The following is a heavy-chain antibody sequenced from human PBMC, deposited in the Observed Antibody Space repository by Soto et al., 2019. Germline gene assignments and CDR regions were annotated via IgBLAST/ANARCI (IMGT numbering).Heavy chain of an antibody. V-gene: IGHV3-23*01. J-gene: IGHJ4*02. D-gene: IGHD6-19*01. CDR1: GFIFRDYA. CDR3: VQERRGSGWSVCNF. Sequence: VQLLESGGGLVQPGGSLRLSCAASGFIFRDYAMNWVRQAPGKGLEWVSDISGSGDSARYADSVKGRFTISRDNSRNTLYLQINSLRVDDTAVYYCVQERRGSGWSVCNFWGQGTLVTVSS. CDR2: ISGSGDSA.